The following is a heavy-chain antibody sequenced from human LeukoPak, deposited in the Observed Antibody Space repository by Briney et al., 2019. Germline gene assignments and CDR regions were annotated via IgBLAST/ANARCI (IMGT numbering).Heavy chain of an antibody. CDR2: MNPNSGGT. V-gene: IGHV1-2*02. D-gene: IGHD7-27*01. Sequence: ASVKVSCKASGYTFTNYYIHWVRQAPGQGLEWMGWMNPNSGGTNYAQKFQGSVTMTSDTSISTAYMELSRLRSDDTAVHYCARGPVTGDFDYWGQGALVTVSS. J-gene: IGHJ4*02. CDR3: ARGPVTGDFDY. CDR1: GYTFTNYY.